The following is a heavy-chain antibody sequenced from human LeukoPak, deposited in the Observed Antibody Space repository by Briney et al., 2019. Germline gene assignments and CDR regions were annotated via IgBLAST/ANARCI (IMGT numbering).Heavy chain of an antibody. Sequence: SETLSLTCAVYGGSFSGYYWSWIRQPPGKGLEWIGEINHSGSTNYNPSLKSRVTISVDTSKNQFSLKLSSVTVADTAAYYCARGRGYYDSSLYFDYWGQGTLVTVSS. CDR3: ARGRGYYDSSLYFDY. CDR2: INHSGST. D-gene: IGHD3-22*01. CDR1: GGSFSGYY. J-gene: IGHJ4*02. V-gene: IGHV4-34*01.